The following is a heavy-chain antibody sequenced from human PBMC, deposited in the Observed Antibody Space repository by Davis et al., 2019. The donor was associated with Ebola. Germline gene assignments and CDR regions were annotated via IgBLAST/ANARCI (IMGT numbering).Heavy chain of an antibody. Sequence: GESLKISCAASGFSVSSYWMHWVRQVPGKGLVWVPRMNEDGSRIDYVDSVRGRFTISRDSAKNTVYLQMNSLRAEDTAVYHCIRGFTGEEDSWGQGTLVTVSS. CDR3: IRGFTGEEDS. CDR1: GFSVSSYW. V-gene: IGHV3-74*01. D-gene: IGHD7-27*01. J-gene: IGHJ4*02. CDR2: MNEDGSRI.